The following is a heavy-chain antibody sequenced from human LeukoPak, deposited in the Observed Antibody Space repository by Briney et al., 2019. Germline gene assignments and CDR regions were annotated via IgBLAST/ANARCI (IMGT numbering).Heavy chain of an antibody. Sequence: ASVKVSCKVSGYTLTELSMHWVRQAPGKGLEWMGGFDPEDGETIYAQKFQGRVTMTEDTSTDTAYMELSSLRSEDTAVYYCATLREDYGSGSYRDGFDIWGQGTRATVSS. CDR2: FDPEDGET. CDR3: ATLREDYGSGSYRDGFDI. D-gene: IGHD3-10*01. CDR1: GYTLTELS. V-gene: IGHV1-24*01. J-gene: IGHJ3*02.